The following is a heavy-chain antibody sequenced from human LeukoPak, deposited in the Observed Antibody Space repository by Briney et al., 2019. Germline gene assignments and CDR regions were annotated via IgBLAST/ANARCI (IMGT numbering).Heavy chain of an antibody. Sequence: PGGSLRLSCAASGFTFSDYYMSWIRQAPGKGLEWVSYISNSGSNIYYADSVKGRFTISRDNAKNSLYLQMNSLRAEDTAVYYCARLGIVGATSFDYWGQGTLVTVSS. CDR1: GFTFSDYY. CDR2: ISNSGSNI. V-gene: IGHV3-11*04. D-gene: IGHD1-26*01. J-gene: IGHJ4*02. CDR3: ARLGIVGATSFDY.